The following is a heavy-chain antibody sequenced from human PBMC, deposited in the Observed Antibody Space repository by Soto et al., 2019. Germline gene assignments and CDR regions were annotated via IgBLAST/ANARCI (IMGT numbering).Heavy chain of an antibody. CDR1: GFTFSRHA. V-gene: IGHV3-23*01. CDR2: ISENSGGT. Sequence: EVQLLESGGGLVHPGGSLRLSCAASGFTFSRHAMTWVRQAPGKGLEWVSSISENSGGTYYADSAKGRFTISRDNSKNMLYLQMNSLRAEDTALYYCARKPNGFDSWGQGTLVVVSS. J-gene: IGHJ5*01. CDR3: ARKPNGFDS.